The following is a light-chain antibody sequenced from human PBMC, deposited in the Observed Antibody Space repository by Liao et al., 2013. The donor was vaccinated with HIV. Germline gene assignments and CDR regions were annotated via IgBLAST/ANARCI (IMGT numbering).Light chain of an antibody. Sequence: SYVLTQPPSGSVAPGKTARITCGGNNIASKSVHWYQQKPGQAPVLVIYYDNERPSGIPERFSGSISGNTATLTITGTQAMDEAEYYCQAWDGSRVVFGGGTKLTVL. J-gene: IGLJ3*02. CDR2: YDN. CDR3: QAWDGSRVV. CDR1: NIASKS. V-gene: IGLV3-21*01.